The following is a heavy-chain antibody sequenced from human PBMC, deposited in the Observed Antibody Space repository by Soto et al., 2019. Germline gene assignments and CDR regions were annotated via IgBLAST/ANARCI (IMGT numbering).Heavy chain of an antibody. V-gene: IGHV3-21*01. CDR1: GFTFSSYS. J-gene: IGHJ1*01. D-gene: IGHD6-25*01. CDR2: ISSSSSYI. Sequence: EVQLVESGGGLVKPGGSLRLSCAASGFTFSSYSMNWVRQAPGKGLEWVSSISSSSSYIYYADSVKGRFTISRDNAKTSLYLQMNSLRAEDTAVYYCARGYSSASGIQHWGQGTLVTVSS. CDR3: ARGYSSASGIQH.